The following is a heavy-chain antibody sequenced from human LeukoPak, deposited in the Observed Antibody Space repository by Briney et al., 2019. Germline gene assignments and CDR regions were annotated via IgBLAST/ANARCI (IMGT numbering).Heavy chain of an antibody. CDR2: IIPIFGIA. CDR1: GGAFSSYA. Sequence: WASVQVSCKASGGAFSSYAISWVRQAPGQGLEWMGRIIPIFGIANYSQKFQGRVTITADKSTSTAYMELSSLRSEDTAVYYCAREAQFYSWFDPWGQGTLVTVSS. D-gene: IGHD2-15*01. J-gene: IGHJ5*02. V-gene: IGHV1-69*04. CDR3: AREAQFYSWFDP.